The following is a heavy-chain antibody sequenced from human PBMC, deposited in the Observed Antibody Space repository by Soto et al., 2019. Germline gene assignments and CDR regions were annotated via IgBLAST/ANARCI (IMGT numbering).Heavy chain of an antibody. CDR3: TTVLLGARPDAFDI. J-gene: IGHJ3*02. V-gene: IGHV3-15*01. CDR1: GFTFSNAW. Sequence: GGSLRLSCAASGFTFSNAWMSWVRQAPGKGLEWVGRIKSKTDGGTTDYAAPVKGRFTISREDSKNTLYLQMNSLKTEDTAVYYCTTVLLGARPDAFDIWGQGTMVTVSS. CDR2: IKSKTDGGTT. D-gene: IGHD6-6*01.